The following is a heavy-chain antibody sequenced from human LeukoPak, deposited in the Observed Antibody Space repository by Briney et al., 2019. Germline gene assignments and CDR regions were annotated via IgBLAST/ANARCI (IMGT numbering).Heavy chain of an antibody. V-gene: IGHV1-18*01. J-gene: IGHJ4*02. CDR1: GYTFTSYG. Sequence: GASVKVSCKASGYTFTSYGISWVRQAPGQGLEWMGCISAYNGNTNYEQKLQGRVTRPTDTSPIPAYMQPRVLRPDDQAAYYYGKSSGGYLDYWGQETLVTVSS. CDR2: ISAYNGNT. CDR3: GKSSGGYLDY. D-gene: IGHD6-19*01.